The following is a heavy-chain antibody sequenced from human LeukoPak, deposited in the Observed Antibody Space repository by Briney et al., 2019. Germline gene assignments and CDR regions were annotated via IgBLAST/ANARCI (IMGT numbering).Heavy chain of an antibody. CDR3: ARGHRAWSY. D-gene: IGHD3-3*01. J-gene: IGHJ4*02. V-gene: IGHV3-7*01. CDR2: VKQDGSEK. Sequence: GGSLRLSCAASGDTFYIYWMGWVRQTPGKGLEWVANVKQDGSEKNYVDSVKGRFTISRDNAKNSLCLQMNSLRVDDTAVYYCARGHRAWSYWGQGTLVTVSS. CDR1: GDTFYIYW.